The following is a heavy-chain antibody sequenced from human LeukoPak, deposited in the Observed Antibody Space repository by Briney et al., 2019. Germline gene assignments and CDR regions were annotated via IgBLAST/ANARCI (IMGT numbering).Heavy chain of an antibody. CDR2: IGTTGDT. CDR3: ARDRGGGHMDV. V-gene: IGHV3-13*01. CDR1: GFTFTTYD. D-gene: IGHD2-15*01. J-gene: IGHJ6*03. Sequence: GGSLRLSCAASGFTFTTYDMHWVRQAPGKGLEWVSGIGTTGDTYYPGSVKGRFTISRENAKNSLYLQMNSLRAGDTAVYYCARDRGGGHMDVWGKGTTVTISS.